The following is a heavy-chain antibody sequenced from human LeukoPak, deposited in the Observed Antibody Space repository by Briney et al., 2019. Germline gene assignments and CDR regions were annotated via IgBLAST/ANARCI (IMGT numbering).Heavy chain of an antibody. D-gene: IGHD1/OR15-1a*01. V-gene: IGHV3-30*18. CDR1: GFTFSSYG. Sequence: SGGSLRLSCAASGFTFSSYGMHWVRQAPGKGLEWVAVISYDGSNKYYADSVKGRFTISRDNSKNTLYLQMNSLRAEDTAVYYCAKDRAWNSWMDYWGQGTLVTVSS. CDR3: AKDRAWNSWMDY. J-gene: IGHJ4*02. CDR2: ISYDGSNK.